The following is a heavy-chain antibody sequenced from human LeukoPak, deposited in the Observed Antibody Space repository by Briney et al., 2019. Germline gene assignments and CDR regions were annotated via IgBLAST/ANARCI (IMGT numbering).Heavy chain of an antibody. D-gene: IGHD5-18*01. CDR1: GYTFTSYD. Sequence: ASVKVSCKASGYTFTSYDINWVRQATGQGLEWMGWMNPNSGGTNYAQKFQGRVTMTRDTSISTAYMELSRLRSDDTAVYYCARAQPQEYYYYYYMDVWGKGTTVTVSS. CDR3: ARAQPQEYYYYYYMDV. CDR2: MNPNSGGT. V-gene: IGHV1-2*02. J-gene: IGHJ6*03.